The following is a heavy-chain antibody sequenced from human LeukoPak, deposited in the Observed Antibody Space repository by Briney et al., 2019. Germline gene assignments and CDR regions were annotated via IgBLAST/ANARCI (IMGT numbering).Heavy chain of an antibody. CDR2: IYYSGST. V-gene: IGHV4-59*12. CDR1: GGSISSYY. D-gene: IGHD3-3*01. J-gene: IGHJ4*02. CDR3: ALTYYDFWSGYYPFDY. Sequence: SETLSLTCTVSGGSISSYYWSWIRQPPGKGLEWIGHIYYSGSTNYNPSLKSRVTISVDTSKNQFSLKLSSVTAADTAVYYCALTYYDFWSGYYPFDYWGQGTLVTVSS.